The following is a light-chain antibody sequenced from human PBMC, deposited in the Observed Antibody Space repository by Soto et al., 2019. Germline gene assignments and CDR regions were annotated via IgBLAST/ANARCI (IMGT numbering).Light chain of an antibody. CDR2: DVT. Sequence: QSALTQPVSVSGSPGQSIAISCTGTRSDIGAYNYVSWYQQYPGKAPKLIIFDVTNRPSGVSNRFSGSKSGDTASLTISGLQTEDEADYYCSSYTTSSTQVFGGGTKLTVL. V-gene: IGLV2-14*01. J-gene: IGLJ2*01. CDR3: SSYTTSSTQV. CDR1: RSDIGAYNY.